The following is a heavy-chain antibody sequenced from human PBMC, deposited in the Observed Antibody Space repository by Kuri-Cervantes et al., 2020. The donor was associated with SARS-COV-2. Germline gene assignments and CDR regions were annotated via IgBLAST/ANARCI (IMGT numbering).Heavy chain of an antibody. J-gene: IGHJ6*02. V-gene: IGHV3-30*01. D-gene: IGHD3-3*01. CDR3: ARDRVFGVVSDYYGMDV. CDR1: RFASRSYA. CDR2: ISYEGSNK. Sequence: GGSLRLSCTASRFASRSYAMQWVRQAPGKGLVWVPVISYEGSNKYYADSVKGRFTISRDNAKNSLYLQMNSLRAEDTAVYYCARDRVFGVVSDYYGMDVWGQGTTVTVSS.